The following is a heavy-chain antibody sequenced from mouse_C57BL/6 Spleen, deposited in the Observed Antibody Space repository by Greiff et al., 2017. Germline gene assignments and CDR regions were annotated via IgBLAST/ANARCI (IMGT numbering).Heavy chain of an antibody. CDR1: GYTFTSYW. CDR3: ARSGGGSSFWYFDV. CDR2: IDPSDSET. Sequence: QVQLQQPGAELVRPGSSVKLSCKASGYTFTSYWMHWVKQRPIQGLEWIGNIDPSDSETHYNQKFTDKATLTVDKSSSTAYMQLSSLTSEDSAVYYCARSGGGSSFWYFDVWGTGTTVTVSS. D-gene: IGHD1-1*01. J-gene: IGHJ1*03. V-gene: IGHV1-52*01.